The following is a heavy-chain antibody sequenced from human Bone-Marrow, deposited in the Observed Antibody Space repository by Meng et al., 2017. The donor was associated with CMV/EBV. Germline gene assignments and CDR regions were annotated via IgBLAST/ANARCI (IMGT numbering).Heavy chain of an antibody. CDR3: ARTIFGVVITSVYYYYGMDV. CDR2: IHHSGST. D-gene: IGHD3-3*01. V-gene: IGHV4-34*01. CDR1: GGSFSSYY. Sequence: SETLSLTCAVYGGSFSSYYWSWIRQPPGKGLEWIGEIHHSGSTNYNPSLKSRVTISVDTSKNQFSLKLSSVTAADTAVYYCARTIFGVVITSVYYYYGMDVWGQGTTVTVSS. J-gene: IGHJ6*02.